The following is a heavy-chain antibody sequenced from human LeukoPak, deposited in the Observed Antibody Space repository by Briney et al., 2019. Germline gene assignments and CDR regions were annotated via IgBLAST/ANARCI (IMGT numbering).Heavy chain of an antibody. Sequence: GRSLRLSCAASGFTFSSYAMSWVRQAPGKGLEWVSAIGGRGVDIYYADSVKGRFTISRDNSKNTLYLQVKSLRAEDTAVFYCARIISGWSAFDIWGQGTMVTVSS. CDR2: IGGRGVDI. V-gene: IGHV3-23*01. CDR1: GFTFSSYA. J-gene: IGHJ3*02. CDR3: ARIISGWSAFDI. D-gene: IGHD6-19*01.